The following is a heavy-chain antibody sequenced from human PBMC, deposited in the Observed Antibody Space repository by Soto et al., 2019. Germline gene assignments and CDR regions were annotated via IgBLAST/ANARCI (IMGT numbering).Heavy chain of an antibody. CDR2: VSHDGRNT. J-gene: IGHJ4*02. Sequence: VQLVESGGGVVQPGRSLRLSCAASGFTFSDYAMHWVRQAPGKGLEWVAVVSHDGRNTHYADSVKGRFTISRDSSKNTVSLEMPSRRAEETAGYYWAKGGRQWLVTSDFNYWGQGALVTVSS. CDR3: AKGGRQWLVTSDFNY. V-gene: IGHV3-30*18. D-gene: IGHD6-19*01. CDR1: GFTFSDYA.